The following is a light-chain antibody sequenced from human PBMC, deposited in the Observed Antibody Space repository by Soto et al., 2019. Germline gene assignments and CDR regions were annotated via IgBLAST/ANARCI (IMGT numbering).Light chain of an antibody. CDR3: QQYGSSPMYT. CDR2: GAS. CDR1: QSVSSSY. Sequence: TQSPSTLPASVGDRVTITCRASQSVSSSYLAWYQQKPGQAPRLLIYGASSRATGIPDRFSGSGSGTDFTLTISRLEPEDFAVYYCQQYGSSPMYTFGQGTKLEIK. V-gene: IGKV3-20*01. J-gene: IGKJ2*01.